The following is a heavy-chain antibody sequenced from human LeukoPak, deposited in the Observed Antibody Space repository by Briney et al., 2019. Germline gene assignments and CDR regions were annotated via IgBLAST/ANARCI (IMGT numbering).Heavy chain of an antibody. CDR2: ISYDGSAK. CDR3: ASEEIAAAAYYFDY. V-gene: IGHV3-30*03. D-gene: IGHD6-13*01. J-gene: IGHJ4*02. CDR1: GFTFSSYG. Sequence: PGRSLRLSCAASGFTFSSYGMHWVRQAPGKGLEWVAVISYDGSAKYYADSVKGRFTISRDNSKNTLYLQMNSLRAEDTAVYYCASEEIAAAAYYFDYWGQGTLVTVSS.